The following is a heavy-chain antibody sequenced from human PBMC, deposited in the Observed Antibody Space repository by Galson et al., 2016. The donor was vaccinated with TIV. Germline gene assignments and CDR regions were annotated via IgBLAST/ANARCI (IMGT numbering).Heavy chain of an antibody. V-gene: IGHV5-51*01. J-gene: IGHJ4*02. CDR1: GYRFSSYW. CDR2: IFPDDSGT. Sequence: QSGAEVKKPGESLKISCKGSGYRFSSYWIGWVRQGPGKGLEWLGIIFPDDSGTRHSPSLEGQVTFSADKSIRASYLQWSSLKASDTAIYYCARHFRYSDSSGYHYFDSWGQGTMVTVSS. CDR3: ARHFRYSDSSGYHYFDS. D-gene: IGHD3-22*01.